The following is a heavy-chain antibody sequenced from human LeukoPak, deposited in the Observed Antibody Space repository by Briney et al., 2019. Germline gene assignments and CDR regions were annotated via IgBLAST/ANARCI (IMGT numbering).Heavy chain of an antibody. CDR3: ARDPYLLYNWFDP. Sequence: SETLSLTCTVSGGSISSYYWSWIRQPAGKGLEWIGRIYYSGSTYYNPSLKSRVTISVDTSRNQFSLKLSSVTAADTAVYYCARDPYLLYNWFDPWGQGTLVTVSS. V-gene: IGHV4-4*07. D-gene: IGHD2-15*01. J-gene: IGHJ5*02. CDR1: GGSISSYY. CDR2: IYYSGST.